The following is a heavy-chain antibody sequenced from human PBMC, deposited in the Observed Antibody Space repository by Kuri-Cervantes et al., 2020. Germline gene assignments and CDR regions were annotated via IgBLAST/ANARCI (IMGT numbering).Heavy chain of an antibody. CDR3: AQRNYYYYYGMDV. Sequence: SCVASGFTFSSYGMHWVRQAPGKGLEWVVVISYDGSDNYYADSVKGRFTISRDNSKNTLYLQMNSLRAEDTAVYYCAQRNYYYYYGMDVWGQGTTITVSS. CDR1: GFTFSSYG. J-gene: IGHJ6*02. V-gene: IGHV3-30*18. CDR2: ISYDGSDN.